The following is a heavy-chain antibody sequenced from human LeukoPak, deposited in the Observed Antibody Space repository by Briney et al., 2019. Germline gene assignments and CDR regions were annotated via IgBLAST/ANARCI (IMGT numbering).Heavy chain of an antibody. CDR2: ISSSSSYI. J-gene: IGHJ6*03. CDR1: GFTFSSYS. CDR3: ARVVVVVPAAMGYMDV. D-gene: IGHD2-2*01. V-gene: IGHV3-21*01. Sequence: GGSLRLSCAASGFTFSSYSMNWVRQAPGKGLGWVSSISSSSSYIYYADSVKGRFTISRDNAKNSLYLQMNSLRAEDTAVYYCARVVVVVPAAMGYMDVWGKGTTVTVSS.